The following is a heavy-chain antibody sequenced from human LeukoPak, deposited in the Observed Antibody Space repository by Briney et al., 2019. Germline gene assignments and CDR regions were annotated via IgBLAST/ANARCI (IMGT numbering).Heavy chain of an antibody. CDR3: ARSIGLTGGGVDV. D-gene: IGHD3-9*01. CDR2: ISANGGST. V-gene: IGHV3-23*01. CDR1: GFTFSSYA. J-gene: IGHJ6*02. Sequence: PGGSLRLSCPASGFTFSSYAMSWVRQAPGKGLEWVSVISANGGSTYYADSVKGRFTISRDNSKHTLYLQMNSLRAEDTAVYYCARSIGLTGGGVDVWGQGTTVTVSS.